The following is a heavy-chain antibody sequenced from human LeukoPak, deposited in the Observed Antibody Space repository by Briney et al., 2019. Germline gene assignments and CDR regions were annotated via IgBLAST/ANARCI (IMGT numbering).Heavy chain of an antibody. Sequence: ASVKVSCKASGYTFTSYYMHWVRQAPGQGLEWMGWINADNGNTKYSQKFQDRVTITRDTSASTAYMELSSLRSEDTAVYYCARLDPYYFDSSGHYDYWGQGTLVTVSS. CDR2: INADNGNT. CDR3: ARLDPYYFDSSGHYDY. D-gene: IGHD3-22*01. V-gene: IGHV1-3*01. J-gene: IGHJ4*02. CDR1: GYTFTSYY.